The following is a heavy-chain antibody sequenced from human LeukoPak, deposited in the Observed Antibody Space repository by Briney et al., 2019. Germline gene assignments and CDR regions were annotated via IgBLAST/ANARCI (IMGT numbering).Heavy chain of an antibody. V-gene: IGHV3-43*02. J-gene: IGHJ3*02. CDR2: ISGGGGST. CDR3: AKTYCGGDCYSRALAFDI. D-gene: IGHD2-21*02. Sequence: GGSLRLSCAASGFTFDDYAMHWVRQAPGKGLEWVSLISGGGGSTYYADSVKGRFTISRDNSKNSLYLQMNSLRTEDTALYYCAKTYCGGDCYSRALAFDIWGQGTMVTVSS. CDR1: GFTFDDYA.